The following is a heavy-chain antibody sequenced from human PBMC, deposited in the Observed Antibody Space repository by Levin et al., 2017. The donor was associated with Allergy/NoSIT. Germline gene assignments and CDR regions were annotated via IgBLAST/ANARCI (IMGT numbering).Heavy chain of an antibody. D-gene: IGHD3-9*01. CDR2: IYYSGST. Sequence: MTSETLSLTCAVSGASLSGFSWSWLRQPPGKALQWIGYIYYSGSTHYNSSLESRVTISVDRSAGQFSLNLRSLTAADTAVYFCARGPFDSSKQVGAEFDYWGQGTPVTVSS. CDR1: GASLSGFS. CDR3: ARGPFDSSKQVGAEFDY. V-gene: IGHV4-59*08. J-gene: IGHJ4*02.